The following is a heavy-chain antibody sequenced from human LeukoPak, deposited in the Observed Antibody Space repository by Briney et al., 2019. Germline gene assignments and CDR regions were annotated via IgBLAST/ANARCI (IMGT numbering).Heavy chain of an antibody. CDR3: ARLSLYYDILTGYYSTLGGWFDP. CDR2: IYYSGST. J-gene: IGHJ5*02. Sequence: SETLSLTCTVSGGSIRSGGYYWAWIRQPPGKGLEWIGSIYYSGSTNYNPSLKSRVTISVDTSKNQFSLKLSSVTAADTAVYYCARLSLYYDILTGYYSTLGGWFDPWGQGTLVTVSS. D-gene: IGHD3-9*01. V-gene: IGHV4-39*07. CDR1: GGSIRSGGYY.